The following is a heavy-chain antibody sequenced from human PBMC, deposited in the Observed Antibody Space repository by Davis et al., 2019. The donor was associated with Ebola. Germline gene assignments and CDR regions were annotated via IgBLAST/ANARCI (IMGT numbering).Heavy chain of an antibody. D-gene: IGHD3-3*01. CDR1: GFTFSSYS. V-gene: IGHV3-21*01. CDR3: ARDKHVYYDFWSGYGIHDAFDI. J-gene: IGHJ3*02. Sequence: PGGSLRLSCAASGFTFSSYSMNWVRQAPGKGLEWVSSISSSSSYIYYADSVKGRFTISRDNAKNSLYLQMNSLRAEDTAVYYCARDKHVYYDFWSGYGIHDAFDIWGQGTMVTVSS. CDR2: ISSSSSYI.